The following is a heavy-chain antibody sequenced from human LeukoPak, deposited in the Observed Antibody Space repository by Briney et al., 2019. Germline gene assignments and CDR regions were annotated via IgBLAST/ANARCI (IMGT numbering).Heavy chain of an antibody. CDR3: ARDVDESYYYDISGNPSGAVDI. CDR2: ISTSGDTM. D-gene: IGHD3-22*01. Sequence: GGSLRLSCAASGFTFRSYEIHWVRQAPGKGLEWISYISTSGDTMYYADSVKGRFTISRDNAKNSVYLHMNSLRAEDTAVYYCARDVDESYYYDISGNPSGAVDIWGQGTTVTVSS. CDR1: GFTFRSYE. V-gene: IGHV3-48*03. J-gene: IGHJ3*02.